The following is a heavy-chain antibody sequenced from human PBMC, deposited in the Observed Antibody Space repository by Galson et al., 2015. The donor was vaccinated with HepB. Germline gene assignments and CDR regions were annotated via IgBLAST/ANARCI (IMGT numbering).Heavy chain of an antibody. D-gene: IGHD2-8*01. Sequence: SLRLSCAASGFTFSNFGMHWVRQAPGKGLDWVGVILYDGSYKYYGDSVKGRFTISRDNSKNTLYLEMNSLTAEDTAVYYCAKDHALGSGVFNMWGQGTMVTVSS. J-gene: IGHJ3*02. CDR1: GFTFSNFG. CDR2: ILYDGSYK. CDR3: AKDHALGSGVFNM. V-gene: IGHV3-30*18.